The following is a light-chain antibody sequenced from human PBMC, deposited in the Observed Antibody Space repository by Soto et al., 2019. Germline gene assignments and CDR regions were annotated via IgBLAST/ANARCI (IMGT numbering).Light chain of an antibody. CDR1: SSDVGGYNY. V-gene: IGLV2-8*01. Sequence: QSALTQPPSASGSPGQSVTISCTGTSSDVGGYNYVTWYQQHPGKAPKVVIYEVSKRPSGVPDRFSGSKSGNTASLTVSGLQAEDEADYYCSSYAGSNNYVFGTGTKVTVL. CDR3: SSYAGSNNYV. CDR2: EVS. J-gene: IGLJ1*01.